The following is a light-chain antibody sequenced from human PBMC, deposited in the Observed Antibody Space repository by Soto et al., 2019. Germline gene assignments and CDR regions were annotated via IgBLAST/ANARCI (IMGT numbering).Light chain of an antibody. V-gene: IGKV1-33*01. CDR2: DAS. J-gene: IGKJ4*01. CDR3: QQYDNLPSLT. Sequence: DLQMTQSPSSLSASVGDRVTITCQASQDISNYLNWYQQKPGKAPKLLIYDASNWETGVPSRFSGSGSGTDFTFTISSLQPEDIATYYCQQYDNLPSLTFGGGTKVEIK. CDR1: QDISNY.